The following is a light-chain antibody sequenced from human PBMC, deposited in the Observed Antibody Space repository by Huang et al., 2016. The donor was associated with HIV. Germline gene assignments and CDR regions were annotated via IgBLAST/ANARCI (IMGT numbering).Light chain of an antibody. CDR1: QSVSGS. J-gene: IGKJ3*01. CDR3: QQYNNFYT. V-gene: IGKV3-15*01. Sequence: EIVLTQSPATLSVSPGERATLSCRASQSVSGSLAWYQQTPGQAPRLLIYGASTRATGVPARCSGSGSGTEFTLTISSLQSEDFAVYYCQQYNNFYTFGPGTRVDIK. CDR2: GAS.